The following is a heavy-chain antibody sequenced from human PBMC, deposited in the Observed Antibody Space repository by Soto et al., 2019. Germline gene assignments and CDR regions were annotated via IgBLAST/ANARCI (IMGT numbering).Heavy chain of an antibody. CDR2: VYPGDSDR. CDR1: GYTFTSYW. Sequence: PGESLKISCKGSGYTFTSYWIAWVRQKSGKGLEWLGSVYPGDSDRRFNPTSEGQITMSADKSSNTAFLQWSALNVSDTAMYYCARGGNFLEYWGQGALVTVSS. J-gene: IGHJ4*02. CDR3: ARGGNFLEY. D-gene: IGHD3-3*01. V-gene: IGHV5-51*01.